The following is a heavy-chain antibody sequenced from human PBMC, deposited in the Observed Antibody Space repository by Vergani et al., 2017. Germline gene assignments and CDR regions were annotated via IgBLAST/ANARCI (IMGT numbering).Heavy chain of an antibody. Sequence: QVQLVQSGSELKKPGASVKVSCKASGYTFTSYAMNWVRQAPGQGLEWMGWINTNTGNATYAQGFTGRFVFSLDTSVSTAYLKISSIKAEDTAVYYCARTKSRDGYNSPYYYYGMDVWGQGTTVTVSS. J-gene: IGHJ6*02. CDR2: INTNTGNA. CDR3: ARTKSRDGYNSPYYYYGMDV. V-gene: IGHV7-4-1*02. CDR1: GYTFTSYA. D-gene: IGHD5-24*01.